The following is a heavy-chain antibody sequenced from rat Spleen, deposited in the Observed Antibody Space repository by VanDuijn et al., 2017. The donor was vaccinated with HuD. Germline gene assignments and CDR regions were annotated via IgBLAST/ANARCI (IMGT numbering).Heavy chain of an antibody. CDR1: GFTFSDYY. V-gene: IGHV5-29*01. Sequence: EVQLVESDGGLVQSGRSLKLSCAASGFTFSDYYMAWVRQAPTKGLEWVATISYDGSRTYYRDSVKGRFTISRDNTKSTLSLQMDSLRSEDTATYYCARRHYGYTDYFDYWGQGVMVTVSS. J-gene: IGHJ2*01. CDR2: ISYDGSRT. D-gene: IGHD1-11*01. CDR3: ARRHYGYTDYFDY.